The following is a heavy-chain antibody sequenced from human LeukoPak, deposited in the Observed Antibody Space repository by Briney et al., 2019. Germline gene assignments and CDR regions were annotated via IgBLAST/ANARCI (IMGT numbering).Heavy chain of an antibody. Sequence: ASVTVSCKASGGTFSSYAISWVRQAPGQGLEWMGGIIPIFGTANYAQKFQGRVTITRNTSISTAYMELSSLRSVDTAVYYCARGGTYYDFWSGYYYYYYMDVWGKGTTVTVSS. D-gene: IGHD3-3*01. CDR2: IIPIFGTA. J-gene: IGHJ6*03. CDR1: GGTFSSYA. V-gene: IGHV1-69*05. CDR3: ARGGTYYDFWSGYYYYYYMDV.